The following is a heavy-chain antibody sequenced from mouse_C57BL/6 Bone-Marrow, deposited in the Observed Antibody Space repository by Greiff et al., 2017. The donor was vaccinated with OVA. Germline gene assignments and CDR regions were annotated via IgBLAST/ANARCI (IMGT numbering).Heavy chain of an antibody. CDR3: TVGRRLAY. J-gene: IGHJ3*01. CDR2: IRLKSDNYAT. V-gene: IGHV6-3*01. D-gene: IGHD4-1*01. CDR1: GFTFSNYW. Sequence: EVKVVESGGGLVQPGGSMKLSCVASGFTFSNYWMNWVRQSPEKGLEWVAQIRLKSDNYATHYAESVKGRFTISRDDSKSSVYLQMNNLRAEDTGIYYCTVGRRLAYWGQGTLVTVSA.